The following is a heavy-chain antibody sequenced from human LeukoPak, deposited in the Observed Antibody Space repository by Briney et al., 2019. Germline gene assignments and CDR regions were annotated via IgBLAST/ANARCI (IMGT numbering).Heavy chain of an antibody. CDR3: ARPPYCSGGSCYALNAFDI. D-gene: IGHD2-15*01. J-gene: IGHJ3*02. Sequence: PSETLSLTCTVSGGSISSSSYYWGWIRQPPGKGLEWIGSIYYSGSTYYNPSLKSRVTISVDTSKNQFSLKLSSVTAADTAVYYCARPPYCSGGSCYALNAFDIWGQGTMVTVSS. V-gene: IGHV4-39*01. CDR1: GGSISSSSYY. CDR2: IYYSGST.